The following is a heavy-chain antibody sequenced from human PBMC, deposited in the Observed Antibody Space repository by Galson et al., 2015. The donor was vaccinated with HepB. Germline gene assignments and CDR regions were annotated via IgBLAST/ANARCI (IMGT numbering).Heavy chain of an antibody. CDR1: GFTFSDYY. CDR3: ARVQTMTFRVSIEYYYMDV. V-gene: IGHV3-11*01. J-gene: IGHJ6*03. Sequence: SLRLSCAASGFTFSDYYMTWIRQAPGKGLEWISHISSSGSTINYADPVKGRFIISRDNAKNSLYLQMDSLRAEDTAVFYCARVQTMTFRVSIEYYYMDVWGKGTTVTVSS. CDR2: ISSSGSTI. D-gene: IGHD5/OR15-5a*01.